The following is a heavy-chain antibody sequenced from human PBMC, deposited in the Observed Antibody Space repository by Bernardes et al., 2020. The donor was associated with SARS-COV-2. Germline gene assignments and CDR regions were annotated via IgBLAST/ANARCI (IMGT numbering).Heavy chain of an antibody. CDR1: GLTFSDVC. V-gene: IGHV3-15*01. CDR2: IKSKIDGGAA. CDR3: TTDWPAFDY. J-gene: IGHJ4*02. Sequence: GGPLRLSCAASGLTFSDVCMSWVRQAPGKGLEWVGRIKSKIDGGAANYVAPVRGRFSISRDDSKNTFYLQMNSLKTEDTGVYYCTTDWPAFDYWGQGALVTVSS.